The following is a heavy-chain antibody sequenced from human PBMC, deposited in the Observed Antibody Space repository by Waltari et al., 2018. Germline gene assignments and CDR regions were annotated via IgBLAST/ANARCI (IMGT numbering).Heavy chain of an antibody. CDR1: GFPFADHG. V-gene: IGHV3-9*01. CDR2: ISRKGGTV. Sequence: VQLVESGGDLVQPGRSLRLPCAGSGFPFADHGMLWVRPVPGKGLEWVSGISRKGGTVGYADFVRGRFTISRDNAKDVLYLQMNSLRAEDTAFYYCAKDTGGSYFPKYIHYGGEGILVTVSA. CDR3: AKDTGGSYFPKYIHY. D-gene: IGHD1-26*01. J-gene: IGHJ4*02.